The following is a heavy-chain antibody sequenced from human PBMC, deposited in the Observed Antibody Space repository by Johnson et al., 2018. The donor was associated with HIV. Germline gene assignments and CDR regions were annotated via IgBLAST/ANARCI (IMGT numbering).Heavy chain of an antibody. CDR1: GFTVSSNY. D-gene: IGHD6-13*01. CDR3: ARDRLGCSSCWGGVDAFDI. Sequence: EVQLVESGGGLVQPGGSLRLSCAASGFTVSSNYMSWVRQAPGKGLEWVSVIYSGGSTYYADSVKGRFTISRDNSKNTLYLQMHSLRAEDTAVYYCARDRLGCSSCWGGVDAFDIWGQGTMVTVSS. CDR2: IYSGGST. V-gene: IGHV3-66*01. J-gene: IGHJ3*02.